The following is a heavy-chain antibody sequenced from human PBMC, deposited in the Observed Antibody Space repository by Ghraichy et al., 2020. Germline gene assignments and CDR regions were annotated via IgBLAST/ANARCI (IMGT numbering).Heavy chain of an antibody. J-gene: IGHJ4*02. Sequence: SETLSLTCTVSGGSISSGGYYWSWIRQHPGKGLEWIGYIYYSGSTYYNPSLKSRVTISVDTSKNQFSLKLSSVTAADTAVYYCARSAYYYDSSGYYTGGGLLDYWGQGTLVTVSS. CDR3: ARSAYYYDSSGYYTGGGLLDY. CDR1: GGSISSGGYY. D-gene: IGHD3-22*01. CDR2: IYYSGST. V-gene: IGHV4-31*03.